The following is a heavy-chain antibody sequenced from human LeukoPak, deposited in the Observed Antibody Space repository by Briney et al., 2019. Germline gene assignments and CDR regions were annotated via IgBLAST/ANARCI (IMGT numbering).Heavy chain of an antibody. CDR2: IYYSGST. J-gene: IGHJ2*01. CDR1: GGSISSSSYY. Sequence: SETLSLTCTVSGGSISSSSYYWGWIRQPPGKGLEWIGSIYYSGSTYYNPSLKSRVTISLDTSKNQFSLKLSSVTAADTAVYYCTRLSNDYGDYAGYWYFDLWGRGTLVTVSS. CDR3: TRLSNDYGDYAGYWYFDL. D-gene: IGHD4-17*01. V-gene: IGHV4-39*01.